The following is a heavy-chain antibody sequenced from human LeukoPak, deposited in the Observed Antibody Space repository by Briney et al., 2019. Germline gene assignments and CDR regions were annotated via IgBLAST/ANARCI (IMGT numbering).Heavy chain of an antibody. V-gene: IGHV4-4*07. Sequence: TSSETLSLTCIISGGSIGPYYWSWIRQAAGKGPEWIGRIYTTGTADYNPSLKGRVFLSVDTSKNQFSLKVTSVTAADTAVYYCARQGCYTSSCFIKRAFDIWGLGTTVTVSS. CDR2: IYTTGTA. CDR3: ARQGCYTSSCFIKRAFDI. D-gene: IGHD2-2*01. CDR1: GGSIGPYY. J-gene: IGHJ3*02.